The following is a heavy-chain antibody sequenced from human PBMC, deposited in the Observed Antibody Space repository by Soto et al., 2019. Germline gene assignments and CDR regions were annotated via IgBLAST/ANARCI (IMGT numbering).Heavy chain of an antibody. CDR1: GLRFSNYG. V-gene: IGHV3-23*01. Sequence: EVQLLESGGGLIQTGGSLRLSCAASGLRFSNYGMSGVRLAPWKGLSRVSGIIDDATVTDYIDSVRGRFTISRDNTKSMLFLQMDSLRTEDAAVYFCAKSVVDTRWVVRRSYFDYWGQGIKVAVSA. D-gene: IGHD3-10*01. J-gene: IGHJ4*02. CDR3: AKSVVDTRWVVRRSYFDY. CDR2: IIDDATVT.